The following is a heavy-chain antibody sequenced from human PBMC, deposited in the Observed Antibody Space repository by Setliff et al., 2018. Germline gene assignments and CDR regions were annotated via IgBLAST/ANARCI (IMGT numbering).Heavy chain of an antibody. D-gene: IGHD5-12*01. V-gene: IGHV3-43*01. Sequence: PGGSLRLSCAASGFTFSSYWMSWVRQAPGKGLEWVSIIAYDGGSTSYADSVKGRFTISRDNSKNSLYLQMNSLRTEDTALYYCAKDISGSIDYWGQGTLVTVSS. J-gene: IGHJ4*02. CDR3: AKDISGSIDY. CDR1: GFTFSSYW. CDR2: IAYDGGST.